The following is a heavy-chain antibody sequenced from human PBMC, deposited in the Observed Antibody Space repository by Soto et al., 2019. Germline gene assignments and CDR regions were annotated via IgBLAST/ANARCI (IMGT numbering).Heavy chain of an antibody. CDR2: ISSSGAST. D-gene: IGHD3-22*01. CDR1: GFTFTTYT. V-gene: IGHV3-23*01. J-gene: IGHJ4*02. Sequence: EVQLLESGGGLVQPGGSLRLSCAASGFTFTTYTMTWVRQAPGKGLEWVAAISSSGASTSYADSVKGRFTVSRDNSNDTLYLQMNSVSAEDTAVYYCAKTNSMIVVVPFIHFWGQGTLVTVSS. CDR3: AKTNSMIVVVPFIHF.